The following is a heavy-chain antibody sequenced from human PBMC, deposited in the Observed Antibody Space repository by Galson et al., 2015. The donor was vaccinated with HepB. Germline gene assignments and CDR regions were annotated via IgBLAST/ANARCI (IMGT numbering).Heavy chain of an antibody. V-gene: IGHV3-30*18. Sequence: SLRLSCAASGFTFNCCGMQWVRQAPGKGLEWVAVVSSDGGTQFCADSVKGRFTISRDNSKNTLYLQMNSLRVEDTAVYYCAKESEKPQYGAYFDFWGQGILVTVSS. CDR1: GFTFNCCG. J-gene: IGHJ4*02. CDR3: AKESEKPQYGAYFDF. D-gene: IGHD4/OR15-4a*01. CDR2: VSSDGGTQ.